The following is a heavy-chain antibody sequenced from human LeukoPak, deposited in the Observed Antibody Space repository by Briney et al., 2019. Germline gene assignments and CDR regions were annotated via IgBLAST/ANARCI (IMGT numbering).Heavy chain of an antibody. CDR3: ARAEQWLVYGFDY. CDR2: INHSGST. V-gene: IGHV4-34*01. Sequence: PETLSLTCAVYGGSFSGCYWSWIRQPPGKGLEWIGEINHSGSTNYNPSPKSRVTISVDTSKNQFSLKLSSVTAAETAVYYCARAEQWLVYGFDYWGQGTLVTVSS. D-gene: IGHD6-19*01. J-gene: IGHJ4*02. CDR1: GGSFSGCY.